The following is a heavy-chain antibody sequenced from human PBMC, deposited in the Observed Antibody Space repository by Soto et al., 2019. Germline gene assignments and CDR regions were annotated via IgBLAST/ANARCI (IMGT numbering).Heavy chain of an antibody. D-gene: IGHD3-3*01. CDR2: IFHRGST. Sequence: SETLSLTCNVSGASINTYYWSWIRQPPQKGLEWIGYIFHRGSTTYNPSLKSRVTISVDTSKNQFSLKLSSVTAADTAVYYCASSYYDFWSGYSNPPGMDVWGQGTTVTVSS. CDR3: ASSYYDFWSGYSNPPGMDV. CDR1: GASINTYY. V-gene: IGHV4-59*12. J-gene: IGHJ6*02.